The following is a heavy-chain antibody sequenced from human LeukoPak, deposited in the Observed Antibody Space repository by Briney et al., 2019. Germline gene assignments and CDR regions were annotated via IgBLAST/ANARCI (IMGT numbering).Heavy chain of an antibody. D-gene: IGHD2/OR15-2a*01. V-gene: IGHV3-74*01. Sequence: PGGSLRLSCAASGFTFSSYWMHWVCQAPGKGLVWVSRINSDGSSTSYADSVKGRFTISRDNAKNTLYLQMNSLRAEDTAVYYCAREQRKFLYYYYMDVWGKGTTVTISS. J-gene: IGHJ6*03. CDR2: INSDGSST. CDR3: AREQRKFLYYYYMDV. CDR1: GFTFSSYW.